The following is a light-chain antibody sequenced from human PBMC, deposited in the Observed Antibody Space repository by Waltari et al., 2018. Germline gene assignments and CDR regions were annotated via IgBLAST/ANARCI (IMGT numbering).Light chain of an antibody. Sequence: DIVMTQSPDSLAVSLGARATINCKSSQSVLYSSNNNNYLAWYQQKPGPPPKLLIYWASTRESGVPDRFSGSGSGTDFTLTISSLQAEDVAVYYCQQYYSTPRGFTFGPGTKVDIK. CDR2: WAS. CDR1: QSVLYSSNNNNY. CDR3: QQYYSTPRGFT. J-gene: IGKJ3*01. V-gene: IGKV4-1*01.